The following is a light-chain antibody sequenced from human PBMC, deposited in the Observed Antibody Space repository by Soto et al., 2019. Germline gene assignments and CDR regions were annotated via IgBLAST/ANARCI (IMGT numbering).Light chain of an antibody. Sequence: EVVLTQSPDTLSSSPGERATLSCRASQSVSSTYLAWYQQRPGQAPRLLIYDASYRATDIPPRFSGSGSGTGFTLAISSLQPEDSATYYCLQDINYPWTFGQGTKVDIK. CDR2: DAS. J-gene: IGKJ1*01. CDR1: QSVSSTY. CDR3: LQDINYPWT. V-gene: IGKV3D-20*02.